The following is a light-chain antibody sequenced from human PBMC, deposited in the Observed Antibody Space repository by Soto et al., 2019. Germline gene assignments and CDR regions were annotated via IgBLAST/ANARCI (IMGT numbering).Light chain of an antibody. CDR2: GGF. Sequence: IVLTQSPGTLSVSPGERVILSCRASQTLRNKLAWYQQKPGQAPRLLIYGGFTRATGIPARFSGSGSGTECTLTINSLQSEDCAIYYCQQHNAWPLTFGPGTQLDLK. V-gene: IGKV3-15*01. CDR1: QTLRNK. CDR3: QQHNAWPLT. J-gene: IGKJ3*01.